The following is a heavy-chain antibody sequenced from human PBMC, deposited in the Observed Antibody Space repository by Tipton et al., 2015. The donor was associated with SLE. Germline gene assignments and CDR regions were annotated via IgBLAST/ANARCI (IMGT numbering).Heavy chain of an antibody. J-gene: IGHJ4*02. Sequence: SLRLSCAASEFTFNNYWMHWVRQAPGKGLVWVSRINSDGSSTSYADSVKGRFTISRDNAKNTLYLQMNSLRAEDTAVYYCAGTRYSGNYLDYWGQGTLVTVSS. CDR1: EFTFNNYW. CDR3: AGTRYSGNYLDY. V-gene: IGHV3-74*01. D-gene: IGHD1-26*01. CDR2: INSDGSST.